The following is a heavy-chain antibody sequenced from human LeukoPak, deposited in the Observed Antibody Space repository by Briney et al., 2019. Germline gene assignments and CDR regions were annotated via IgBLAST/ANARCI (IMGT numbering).Heavy chain of an antibody. J-gene: IGHJ2*01. Sequence: GASVKVSCKASGYTFTGHYMHWVRQAPGQGPEWMGWINPNSGDTNYAQKFQGRVTLTRDASIGTAYMEMNRLTYDDRAIYYCARDVYTSGWRYFDLWGHGTLVTVSS. CDR2: INPNSGDT. CDR1: GYTFTGHY. CDR3: ARDVYTSGWRYFDL. V-gene: IGHV1-2*02. D-gene: IGHD6-19*01.